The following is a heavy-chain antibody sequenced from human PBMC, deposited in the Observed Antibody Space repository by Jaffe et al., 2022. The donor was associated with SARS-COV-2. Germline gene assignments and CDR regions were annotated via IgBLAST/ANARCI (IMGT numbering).Heavy chain of an antibody. J-gene: IGHJ6*03. CDR3: ARDVQPSYGSGEYYMDV. Sequence: EVQLVESGGGLVQPGGSLRLSCAASGFTFSSYSMNWVRQAPGKGLEWVSYISSSSSTIYYADSVKGRFTISRDNAKNSLYLQMNSLRAEDTAVYYCARDVQPSYGSGEYYMDVWGKGTTVTVSS. D-gene: IGHD3-10*01. CDR2: ISSSSSTI. V-gene: IGHV3-48*01. CDR1: GFTFSSYS.